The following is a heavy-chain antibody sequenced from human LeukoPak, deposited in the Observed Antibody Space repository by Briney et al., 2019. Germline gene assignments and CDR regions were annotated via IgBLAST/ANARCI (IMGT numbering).Heavy chain of an antibody. CDR2: ISGSGGKT. D-gene: IGHD2-21*02. J-gene: IGHJ5*02. Sequence: PGGSLRLSCAASGFTVSSNYMSWVRQAPGKGLEWVSAISGSGGKTYYADSVKGRFTISRDNSKNTLYLQMNSLRAEDTAVYYCAKDHDGLPNWFDPWGQGTLVTVSS. CDR1: GFTVSSNY. V-gene: IGHV3-23*01. CDR3: AKDHDGLPNWFDP.